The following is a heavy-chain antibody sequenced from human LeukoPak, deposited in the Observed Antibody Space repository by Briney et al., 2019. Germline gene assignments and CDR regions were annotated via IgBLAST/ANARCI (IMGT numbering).Heavy chain of an antibody. CDR2: INHSGST. CDR3: ARGRRRPRLAAFDI. V-gene: IGHV4-34*01. CDR1: GGSFSGYY. D-gene: IGHD3-3*02. Sequence: PSETLSLTCAVYGGSFSGYYWSWIRQPLGKGLEWIGEINHSGSTNYNPSLKSRVTISVDTSKNQFSLKLSSVTAADTAVYYCARGRRRPRLAAFDIWGQGTMVTVSS. J-gene: IGHJ3*02.